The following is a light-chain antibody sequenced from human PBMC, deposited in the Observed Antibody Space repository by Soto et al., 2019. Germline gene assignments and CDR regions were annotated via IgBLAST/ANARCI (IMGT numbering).Light chain of an antibody. J-gene: IGLJ7*01. CDR3: SSYSTTSALV. Sequence: QSALTQPASVSGSPGQSITMSYAGTSADIGAFNYVSWYQHHPDKVPKLLIYDVSNRPSGVSTRFSASKSANTASLTISGLQADDEADYYCSSYSTTSALVFGGGTQLTVL. CDR2: DVS. CDR1: SADIGAFNY. V-gene: IGLV2-14*01.